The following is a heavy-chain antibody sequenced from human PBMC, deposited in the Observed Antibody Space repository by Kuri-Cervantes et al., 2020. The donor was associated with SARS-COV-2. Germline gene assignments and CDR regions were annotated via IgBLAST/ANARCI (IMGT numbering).Heavy chain of an antibody. CDR2: ISGSGGST. D-gene: IGHD2-2*01. Sequence: GGSLRLSCAASGFTFSSYAMSWVRQAPGKGLEWVSAISGSGGSTYYADSVKGRFTISRDNSKNTLYLQMNSLRAEDTAVYYCATIAIVVVFNNWFDPWGQGTLVTVSS. CDR1: GFTFSSYA. J-gene: IGHJ5*02. V-gene: IGHV3-23*01. CDR3: ATIAIVVVFNNWFDP.